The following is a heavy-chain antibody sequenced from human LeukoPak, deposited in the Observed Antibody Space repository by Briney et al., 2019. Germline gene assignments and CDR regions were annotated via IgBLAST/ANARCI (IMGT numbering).Heavy chain of an antibody. D-gene: IGHD2-2*01. V-gene: IGHV3-23*01. CDR1: GFTFSSYA. Sequence: PGGSLRLSCAASGFTFSSYAMSWVRQAPGKGLEWVSAISGSGGSTYYADSVKGRFTISRDNSKNTLYLQMNSLRAEDTAVYYCAKGLYCSSTSCYGMDVWGQGTTVTVSS. CDR2: ISGSGGST. J-gene: IGHJ6*02. CDR3: AKGLYCSSTSCYGMDV.